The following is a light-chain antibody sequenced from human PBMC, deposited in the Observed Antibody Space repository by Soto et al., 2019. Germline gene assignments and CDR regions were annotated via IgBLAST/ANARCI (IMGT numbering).Light chain of an antibody. CDR1: RSGSNNY. CDR3: QQYYSTPFT. CDR2: DAS. V-gene: IGKV3-20*01. J-gene: IGKJ3*01. Sequence: IVLTQSPGTLSLSPGERSTLSCRASRSGSNNYLAWYQQNPGQAPRLLIYDASNRATGIPARFSGSGSGTDFTLTIRSLQAEDAAVYYCQQYYSTPFTFGPGTKVH.